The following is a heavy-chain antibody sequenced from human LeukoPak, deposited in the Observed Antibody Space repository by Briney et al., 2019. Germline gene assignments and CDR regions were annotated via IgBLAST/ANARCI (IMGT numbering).Heavy chain of an antibody. Sequence: GGSLRLSCAASGFIFSSYAMSWVRQAPGKGLEWVSAISGSGDSTYYADSVKGRFTISRDNSKNTLYLQMNSLRAEDTAVYYCAKDHTLRMTTVTNDYWGQGTLVTVSS. J-gene: IGHJ4*02. D-gene: IGHD4-17*01. CDR1: GFIFSSYA. CDR3: AKDHTLRMTTVTNDY. V-gene: IGHV3-23*01. CDR2: ISGSGDST.